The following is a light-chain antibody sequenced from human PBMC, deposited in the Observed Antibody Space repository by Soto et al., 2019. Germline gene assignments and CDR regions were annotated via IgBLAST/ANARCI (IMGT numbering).Light chain of an antibody. Sequence: EIVLTQSPGTLSLSPGERATLSCRASQTVGGNSLTWYKQKPGQAPRLLFYGASNRATGIPDRFSGSGSGADFTLTISRLEPEDFAVYYCQQYYSSPRTFGQGTKVESK. J-gene: IGKJ1*01. CDR1: QTVGGNS. CDR2: GAS. V-gene: IGKV3-20*01. CDR3: QQYYSSPRT.